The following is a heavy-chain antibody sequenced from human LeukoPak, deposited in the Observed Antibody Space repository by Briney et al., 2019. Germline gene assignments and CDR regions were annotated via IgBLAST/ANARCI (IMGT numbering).Heavy chain of an antibody. CDR3: ARSTGTTPVTWYFDL. Sequence: KPSETLSLTCTVSGGSISSYYWSWIRQPPGKGLKCIGYIYYSGSTNYNPSLKSRVTISVDTSKNQFSLKLTSVTAADTAVYYCARSTGTTPVTWYFDLWGRGTLVTVSS. J-gene: IGHJ2*01. V-gene: IGHV4-59*08. CDR1: GGSISSYY. D-gene: IGHD1-7*01. CDR2: IYYSGST.